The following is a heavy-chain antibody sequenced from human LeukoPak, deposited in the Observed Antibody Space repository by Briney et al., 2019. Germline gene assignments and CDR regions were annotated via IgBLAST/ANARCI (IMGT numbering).Heavy chain of an antibody. V-gene: IGHV4-34*01. D-gene: IGHD1-26*01. Sequence: ASETLSLTCAVYGGSFSGYYWSWIRQPPGKGLEWIGEINHSGSTNYNPSLKSRVTISVDTSKNQFSLKLSSVTAADTAVYYCARGQYSGSYYVGYYYYYMDVWGKGTTVTVSS. CDR1: GGSFSGYY. CDR2: INHSGST. J-gene: IGHJ6*03. CDR3: ARGQYSGSYYVGYYYYYMDV.